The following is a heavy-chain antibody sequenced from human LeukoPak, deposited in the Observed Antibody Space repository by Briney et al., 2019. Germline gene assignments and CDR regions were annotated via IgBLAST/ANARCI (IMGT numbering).Heavy chain of an antibody. CDR1: GGSISSSSYY. V-gene: IGHV4-39*01. CDR3: ARLYGSGSYYPFDY. D-gene: IGHD3-10*01. Sequence: SETLSLTCTVSGGSISSSSYYWGWIRQPPGKGLEWIGSIYYSGSTYYNPSLKSRVTISVDTSKNQFSLKLSSVTAADTAVYYCARLYGSGSYYPFDYWGQGTLVTVSS. CDR2: IYYSGST. J-gene: IGHJ4*02.